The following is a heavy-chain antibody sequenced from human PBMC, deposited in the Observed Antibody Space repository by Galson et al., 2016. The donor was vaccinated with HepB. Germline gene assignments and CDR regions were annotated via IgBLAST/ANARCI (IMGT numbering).Heavy chain of an antibody. D-gene: IGHD1-7*01. V-gene: IGHV3-23*01. J-gene: IGHJ4*02. CDR2: ISGGPDGRT. CDR1: GFTFSYYG. CDR3: AKLWAPGLITGSTFFDS. Sequence: SLRLSCAASGFTFSYYGMSWVRQAAGKGLEWVSGISGGPDGRTYSADSVKGRFTISRDNSKNTLYLQMTRLRAEDTAVYYCAKLWAPGLITGSTFFDSWGQGTLVTVSS.